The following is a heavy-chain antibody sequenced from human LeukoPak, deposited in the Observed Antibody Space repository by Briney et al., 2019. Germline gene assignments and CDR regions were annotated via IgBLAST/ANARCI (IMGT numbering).Heavy chain of an antibody. Sequence: GGSLRLSCAASGFTFSSYGMHWVRQAPGKGLEWVAFIRYDGSNKKYVDSLKGRFTISRDNSKNTLYLQMNSLRAEDTAVYYCAKNYDILTGYYMFFDYWGQGTLVTVSS. CDR1: GFTFSSYG. J-gene: IGHJ4*02. V-gene: IGHV3-30*02. D-gene: IGHD3-9*01. CDR2: IRYDGSNK. CDR3: AKNYDILTGYYMFFDY.